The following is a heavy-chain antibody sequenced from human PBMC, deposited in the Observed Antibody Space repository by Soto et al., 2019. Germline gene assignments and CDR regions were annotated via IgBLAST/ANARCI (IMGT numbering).Heavy chain of an antibody. CDR2: IYYSGST. Sequence: SETLSLTCTVSGGSISSSSYYWGWIRQPPGKGLEWIGSIYYSGSTYYNPSLKSRVTISVDTSKNQFSLKLSSVTAADTAVYYCARERGDLGYCSGGSCRYAFDIWGQGTMVTVSS. CDR1: GGSISSSSYY. CDR3: ARERGDLGYCSGGSCRYAFDI. J-gene: IGHJ3*02. V-gene: IGHV4-39*07. D-gene: IGHD2-15*01.